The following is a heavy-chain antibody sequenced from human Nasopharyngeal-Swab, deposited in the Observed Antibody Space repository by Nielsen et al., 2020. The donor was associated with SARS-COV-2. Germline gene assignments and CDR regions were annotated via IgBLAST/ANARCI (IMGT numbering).Heavy chain of an antibody. D-gene: IGHD3-16*02. J-gene: IGHJ4*01. Sequence: GESLKISCAASGFTFSSYWMSWVRQAPGKGLEWVASIKRDGSEKYYADSVKGRFTVSRDNAKSSLYLQMNSLRAEDTAVYYCAREWEAYGYLWGNYRYTIFDYWGRGTLVTVSS. CDR3: AREWEAYGYLWGNYRYTIFDY. CDR2: IKRDGSEK. V-gene: IGHV3-7*01. CDR1: GFTFSSYW.